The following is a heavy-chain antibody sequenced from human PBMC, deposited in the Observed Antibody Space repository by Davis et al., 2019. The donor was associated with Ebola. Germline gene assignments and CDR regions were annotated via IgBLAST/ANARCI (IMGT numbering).Heavy chain of an antibody. J-gene: IGHJ4*02. CDR2: INWNGGST. CDR1: GFTFDDYG. Sequence: GESLKISCAASGFTFDDYGMSWVRQAPGKGLEWVSGINWNGGSTGYADSVKGRFTISRDNSKNTLYLQMNSLRAEDTAVYYCAREVLLWFGELLSSEINYFDYWGQGTLVTVSS. D-gene: IGHD3-10*01. CDR3: AREVLLWFGELLSSEINYFDY. V-gene: IGHV3-20*04.